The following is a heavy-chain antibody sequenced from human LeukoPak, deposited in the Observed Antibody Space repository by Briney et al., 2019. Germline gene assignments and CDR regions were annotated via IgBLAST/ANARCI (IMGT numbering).Heavy chain of an antibody. CDR1: VYTFTSYA. Sequence: ASVTVSFKASVYTFTSYAMHWVRQAPGQRLEWMGWINAVNGNTKYSQKLQGRVTITRDTSASTAYMELSSLRSEDTAVYYCARAPPMVRGVIKGDNWFDPWGQGTLVTVSS. J-gene: IGHJ5*02. CDR3: ARAPPMVRGVIKGDNWFDP. CDR2: INAVNGNT. V-gene: IGHV1-3*01. D-gene: IGHD3-10*01.